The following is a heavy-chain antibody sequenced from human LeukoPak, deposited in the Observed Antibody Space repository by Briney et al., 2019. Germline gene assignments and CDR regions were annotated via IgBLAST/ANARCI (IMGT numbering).Heavy chain of an antibody. CDR1: GFTVSSNY. Sequence: GGSLRLSCAASGFTVSSNYMSWVRQAPGKGLEWVLVIYSGGSTYYADSVKGRFTISRDNSKNTLYLQMNSLRAEDTAVYYCAKDLFDFWSGPTRYYYYGMDVWGQGTTVTVSS. CDR2: IYSGGST. D-gene: IGHD3-3*01. CDR3: AKDLFDFWSGPTRYYYYGMDV. V-gene: IGHV3-53*05. J-gene: IGHJ6*02.